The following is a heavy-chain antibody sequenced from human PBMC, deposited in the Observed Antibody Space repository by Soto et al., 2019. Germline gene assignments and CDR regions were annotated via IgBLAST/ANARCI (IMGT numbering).Heavy chain of an antibody. J-gene: IGHJ6*02. Sequence: SETLSLTCAVYGGSFSGYYWSWIRQPPGKGLEWIGEINHSGSTNYNPSLKSRVTISVDTPKNQFSLKLSSVTAADTAVYYCATGRVAAAADRRLTNISYYYGMDVWGQGTTVT. CDR3: ATGRVAAAADRRLTNISYYYGMDV. CDR1: GGSFSGYY. V-gene: IGHV4-34*01. CDR2: INHSGST. D-gene: IGHD6-13*01.